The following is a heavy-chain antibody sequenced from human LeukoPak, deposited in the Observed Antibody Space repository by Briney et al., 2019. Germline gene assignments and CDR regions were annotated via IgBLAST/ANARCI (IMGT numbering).Heavy chain of an antibody. J-gene: IGHJ6*03. Sequence: PGGSLRLSCAASGLTFSSYSMNWVRQAPGKGLEWVSSISSSSSYIYYADSVKGRFTISRDNAKNSLYLQMNSLRAEDTAVYYCARDWHLQLWAPYYMDVWGKGTTVTVSS. CDR3: ARDWHLQLWAPYYMDV. CDR2: ISSSSSYI. V-gene: IGHV3-21*01. D-gene: IGHD5-18*01. CDR1: GLTFSSYS.